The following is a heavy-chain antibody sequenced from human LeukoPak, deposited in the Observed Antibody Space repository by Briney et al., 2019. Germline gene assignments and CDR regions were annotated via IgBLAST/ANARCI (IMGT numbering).Heavy chain of an antibody. Sequence: GGSLRLSCAASGFTFSSYAMSWVRQAPGKGLEWVSAISGSGGSTYYADSVKGRFTISRDNSKNTLYLQMNSLRAEDTAVYYCARGRRDDEHYYCCGMDVWGQGTTVTVSS. CDR1: GFTFSSYA. D-gene: IGHD3-16*01. CDR3: ARGRRDDEHYYCCGMDV. V-gene: IGHV3-23*01. CDR2: ISGSGGST. J-gene: IGHJ6*02.